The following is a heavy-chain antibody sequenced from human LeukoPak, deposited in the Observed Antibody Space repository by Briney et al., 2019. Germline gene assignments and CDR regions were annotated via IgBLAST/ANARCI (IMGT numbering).Heavy chain of an antibody. Sequence: SETLSLTCTVSGDSISSYYWSWIRQPAGKGLEWIGRISTSGSTNYNPSLKSRVTMSVDTSKSQFSLKLSSVTAADTAVYYCARAWQWLPLDYWGQGTLVTVSS. CDR3: ARAWQWLPLDY. J-gene: IGHJ4*02. CDR1: GDSISSYY. D-gene: IGHD6-19*01. CDR2: ISTSGST. V-gene: IGHV4-4*07.